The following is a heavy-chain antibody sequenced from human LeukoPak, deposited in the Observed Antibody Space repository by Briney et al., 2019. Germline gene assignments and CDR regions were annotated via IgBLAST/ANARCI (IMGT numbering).Heavy chain of an antibody. Sequence: GGSLRLSCAASGFTFSSYEMNWVRQAPGKGLEWVSYISSSGSTIYYADSVKGRFTISRDNAKNSLYLQMNSLRAEDTAVYYCARDPDDGSGYPHPYFDYWGQGTLVTVSS. CDR2: ISSSGSTI. J-gene: IGHJ4*02. D-gene: IGHD3-22*01. V-gene: IGHV3-48*03. CDR3: ARDPDDGSGYPHPYFDY. CDR1: GFTFSSYE.